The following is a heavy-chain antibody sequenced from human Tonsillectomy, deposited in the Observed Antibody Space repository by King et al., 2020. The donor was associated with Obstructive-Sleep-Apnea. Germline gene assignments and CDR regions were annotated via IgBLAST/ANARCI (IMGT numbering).Heavy chain of an antibody. CDR2: LYIGGST. CDR3: ARGRADDSSGYYYPYFDY. D-gene: IGHD3-22*01. CDR1: GFTVSTNY. Sequence: VQLVESGGGLVQPGGSLRLSCAVSGFTVSTNYLNWVPQAPGKGVEWVFVLYIGGSTSFAYSVKGRVTIFRENSKNTVYLQITSLRAEDTAVYYCARGRADDSSGYYYPYFDYWGQGTQVTVSS. J-gene: IGHJ4*02. V-gene: IGHV3-66*01.